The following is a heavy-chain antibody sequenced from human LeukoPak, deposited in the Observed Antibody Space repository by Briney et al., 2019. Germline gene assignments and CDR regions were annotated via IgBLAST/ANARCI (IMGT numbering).Heavy chain of an antibody. Sequence: ASVKVPCKASGYTFIDYYMHWVRQAPGQGLEWMGWINPNSGGTNYAQKLQGRVTMTTDTSTSTAYMELRSLRSDDTAVYYCAREGPRGGYFDWLLPTAPSYYYMDVWGKGTTVTVSS. V-gene: IGHV1-2*02. CDR1: GYTFIDYY. CDR2: INPNSGGT. D-gene: IGHD3-9*01. J-gene: IGHJ6*03. CDR3: AREGPRGGYFDWLLPTAPSYYYMDV.